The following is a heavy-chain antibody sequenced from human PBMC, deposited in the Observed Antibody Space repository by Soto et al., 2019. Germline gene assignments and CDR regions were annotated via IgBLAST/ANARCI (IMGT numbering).Heavy chain of an antibody. D-gene: IGHD2-2*01. CDR1: GYTFTGYY. J-gene: IGHJ4*02. CDR2: INPNSGGT. V-gene: IGHV1-2*04. CDR3: AREYPSYCSSTSCYGGYFDY. Sequence: GASVKVSCKASGYTFTGYYMHWVRQAPGQGLEWMGWINPNSGGTNYAQKFQGWVTMTRDTSISTAYMELSRLRSDDTAVYYCAREYPSYCSSTSCYGGYFDYSGQGTLVIVSS.